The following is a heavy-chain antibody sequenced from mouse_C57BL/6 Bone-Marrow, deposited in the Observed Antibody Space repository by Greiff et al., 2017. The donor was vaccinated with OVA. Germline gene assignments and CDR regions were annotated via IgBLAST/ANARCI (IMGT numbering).Heavy chain of an antibody. CDR3: AREGLREYFDY. CDR2: IYPRSGNT. J-gene: IGHJ2*01. Sequence: VQLQQSGAELVRPGASVKLSCKASGYTFTSYGISWVKQRTGQGLEWIGEIYPRSGNTYYNEKFKGKATLTADKASSTAYMELRSLTSEDSAVYFCAREGLREYFDYWGQGTTLTVSS. D-gene: IGHD2-4*01. V-gene: IGHV1-81*01. CDR1: GYTFTSYG.